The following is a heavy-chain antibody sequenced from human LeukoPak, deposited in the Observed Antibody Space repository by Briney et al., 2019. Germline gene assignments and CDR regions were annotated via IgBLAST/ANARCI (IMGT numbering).Heavy chain of an antibody. CDR3: AKGKGIVGATFFDC. CDR1: GFTFTSYA. V-gene: IGHV3-23*01. CDR2: ISGSGGST. Sequence: PGGSLRLSCAASGFTFTSYAMSWVRQAPGKGLEWVSGISGSGGSTYYADSVKGRFTISRDNSNNTLYLQVNSLRAEDTAVYYCAKGKGIVGATFFDCWGQGTLVTVSS. J-gene: IGHJ4*02. D-gene: IGHD1-26*01.